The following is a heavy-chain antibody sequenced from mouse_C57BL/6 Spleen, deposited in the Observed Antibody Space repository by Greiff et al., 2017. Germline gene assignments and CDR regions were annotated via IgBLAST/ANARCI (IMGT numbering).Heavy chain of an antibody. D-gene: IGHD2-12*01. CDR1: GFNIKDYY. CDR2: IDPEDGDT. Sequence: VQLQQSGAELVRPGASVKLSCTASGFNIKDYYMHWVKQRPEQGLEWIGRIDPEDGDTEYAPKFQGKATMTADTSSNTAYLQLSSLTSEDTAVYYCTSFTTGYYFDYWGQGTTLTVSS. V-gene: IGHV14-1*01. J-gene: IGHJ2*01. CDR3: TSFTTGYYFDY.